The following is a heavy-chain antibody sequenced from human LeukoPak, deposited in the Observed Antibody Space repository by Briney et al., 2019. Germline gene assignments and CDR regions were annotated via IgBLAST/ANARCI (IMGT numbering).Heavy chain of an antibody. CDR1: GFTFSSDW. CDR2: IPRTGSIT. Sequence: GGSLRLSCAASGFTFSSDWMVWVRQVPGKGLELVTFIPRTGSITYYADSVKGRFTISRDNSKNTLYLQMDSLRVEDTAVYYCARDFGAMVVSAGFDYWGQGTLVTVSS. J-gene: IGHJ4*02. CDR3: ARDFGAMVVSAGFDY. D-gene: IGHD4-23*01. V-gene: IGHV3-30-3*01.